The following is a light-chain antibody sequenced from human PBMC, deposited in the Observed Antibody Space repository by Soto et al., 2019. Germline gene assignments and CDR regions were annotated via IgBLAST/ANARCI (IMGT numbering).Light chain of an antibody. V-gene: IGLV1-44*01. J-gene: IGLJ3*02. Sequence: QSVLTQPPSASGTPGQRVTISCSGSSSNIGSNTVNWYQQLPGTAPKLLIYSNNQRPSGVPDRFSGSKSGTSASLAISGLQSEDEADYYCAAWDDGLSGSWVFGGGTKLTVL. CDR3: AAWDDGLSGSWV. CDR1: SSNIGSNT. CDR2: SNN.